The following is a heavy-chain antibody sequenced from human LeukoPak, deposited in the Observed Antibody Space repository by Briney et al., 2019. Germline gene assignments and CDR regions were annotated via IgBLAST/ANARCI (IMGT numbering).Heavy chain of an antibody. J-gene: IGHJ6*03. CDR1: GYTFTGYY. CDR3: ARGFFPDIVVVPAAISYYMDV. V-gene: IGHV1-2*02. CDR2: INPNSAGT. Sequence: ASMKASCKASGYTFTGYYMHWVRQAPGQRLDWIGWINPNSAGTNYAQKFQGRVTMTRDTSISTAYMELSRLRSDDTAVYYCARGFFPDIVVVPAAISYYMDVWGKGTTVTVSS. D-gene: IGHD2-2*01.